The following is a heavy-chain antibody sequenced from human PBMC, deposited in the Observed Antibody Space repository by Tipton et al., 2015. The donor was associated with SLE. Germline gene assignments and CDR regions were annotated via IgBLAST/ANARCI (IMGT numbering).Heavy chain of an antibody. Sequence: QSGAEVKKPGSSVKVSCKASGGTFSSYAISWVRQAPGQGLEWMGGIIPIFGTANYAQKFQGRVTITTDESTSTAYMELSSLRSDDTAVYYCARDYPYFDWLLPQTRMDYWGQGTLVTVSS. V-gene: IGHV1-69*05. CDR1: GGTFSSYA. CDR3: ARDYPYFDWLLPQTRMDY. J-gene: IGHJ4*02. CDR2: IIPIFGTA. D-gene: IGHD3-9*01.